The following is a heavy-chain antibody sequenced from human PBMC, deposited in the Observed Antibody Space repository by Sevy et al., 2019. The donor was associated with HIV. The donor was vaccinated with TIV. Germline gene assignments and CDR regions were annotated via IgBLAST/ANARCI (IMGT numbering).Heavy chain of an antibody. CDR2: INHSGST. CDR3: ARGWRSHDFWSGYRAPQRGGMDV. CDR1: GGSFSGYY. Sequence: SETLSLTCAVYGGSFSGYYWSWIRQPPGKGLEWIGEINHSGSTNYNPSLKSRVTISVDTSKNQFSLKLSSVTAADTAVYYCARGWRSHDFWSGYRAPQRGGMDVWGQGTTVTVSS. J-gene: IGHJ6*02. V-gene: IGHV4-34*01. D-gene: IGHD3-3*01.